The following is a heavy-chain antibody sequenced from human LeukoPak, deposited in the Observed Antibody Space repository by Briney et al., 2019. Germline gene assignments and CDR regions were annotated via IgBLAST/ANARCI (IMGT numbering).Heavy chain of an antibody. J-gene: IGHJ3*02. D-gene: IGHD2-15*01. CDR1: GYTFTSYG. CDR2: IIPILGIA. CDR3: ARLVVAATEDAFDI. V-gene: IGHV1-69*04. Sequence: ASVKVSCKASGYTFTSYGISWVRQAPGQGLEWMGRIIPILGIANYAQKFQGRVTITADKSTSTAYMELSSLRSEDTAVYYWARLVVAATEDAFDIWGQGTMVTVSS.